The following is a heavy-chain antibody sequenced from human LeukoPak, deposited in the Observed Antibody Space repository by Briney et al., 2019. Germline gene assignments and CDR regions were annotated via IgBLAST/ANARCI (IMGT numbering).Heavy chain of an antibody. Sequence: GGSLRLSCAASGFTFSSYDIHWVRQAPGKGLEWVAFIRYDGSNKYYADSVKGRFTISRDNSKNTLYLQMNSLRAEDTAVYYCAKGREYYYYDSSGSVDYWGRGTLVTVSS. J-gene: IGHJ4*02. D-gene: IGHD3-22*01. V-gene: IGHV3-30*02. CDR2: IRYDGSNK. CDR3: AKGREYYYYDSSGSVDY. CDR1: GFTFSSYD.